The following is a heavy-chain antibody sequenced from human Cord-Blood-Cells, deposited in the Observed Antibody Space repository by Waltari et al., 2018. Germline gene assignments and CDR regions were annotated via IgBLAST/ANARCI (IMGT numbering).Heavy chain of an antibody. D-gene: IGHD2-21*02. CDR3: ARDQYCGGDCYAFDI. Sequence: VQLVQSGAAAKQPGSSVKVSCTAFGGTLSISAIRCATTATGQGLEWMGGIIPIFGTANYAQKFQGRVTITADESTSTAYMELSSLRSEDTAVYYCARDQYCGGDCYAFDIWGQGTMVTVSS. J-gene: IGHJ3*02. CDR1: GGTLSISA. V-gene: IGHV1-69*01. CDR2: IIPIFGTA.